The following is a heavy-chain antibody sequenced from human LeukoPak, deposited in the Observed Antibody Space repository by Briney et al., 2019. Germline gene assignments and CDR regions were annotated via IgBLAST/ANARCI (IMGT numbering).Heavy chain of an antibody. J-gene: IGHJ6*04. D-gene: IGHD2-21*01. Sequence: PGGCLRLSCAASGFTFSSYGMHWVRQAPGKGLEWVAVIWYDGSNKYYADSVKGRFTISRDNSKNTLYLQMNSLRAEDTAVYYCARVCGDCYYYGMDVWGKGTTVTVSS. V-gene: IGHV3-33*01. CDR3: ARVCGDCYYYGMDV. CDR2: IWYDGSNK. CDR1: GFTFSSYG.